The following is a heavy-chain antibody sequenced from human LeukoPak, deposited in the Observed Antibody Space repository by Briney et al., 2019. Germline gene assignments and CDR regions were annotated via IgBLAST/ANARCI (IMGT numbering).Heavy chain of an antibody. D-gene: IGHD5-18*01. CDR3: ARVLGGRTAIEEGYYFDY. Sequence: GASVKVSCKASGYTFTSYGISWVRQAPGQGLELMGWISAYNGNTNYAQKLQGRVTMTTDTSTSTAYMELRSLRSDDTAVYYCARVLGGRTAIEEGYYFDYWGQGTLVTVSS. CDR2: ISAYNGNT. J-gene: IGHJ4*02. V-gene: IGHV1-18*01. CDR1: GYTFTSYG.